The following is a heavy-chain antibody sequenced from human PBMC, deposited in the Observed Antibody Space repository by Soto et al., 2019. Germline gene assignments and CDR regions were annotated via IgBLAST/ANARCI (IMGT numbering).Heavy chain of an antibody. J-gene: IGHJ6*03. V-gene: IGHV4-59*01. CDR1: GGSISSYY. D-gene: IGHD2-2*01. CDR3: ARGRPQKGGYCSSTSCYSYYYYYMDV. CDR2: IYYSGST. Sequence: SETLSLTCTGSGGSISSYYWSWIRQPPGKGLEWIGYIYYSGSTNYNPSLKSRVTISVDTSKNQFSLKLSSVTAADTAVYYCARGRPQKGGYCSSTSCYSYYYYYMDVWGKGTTVTVSS.